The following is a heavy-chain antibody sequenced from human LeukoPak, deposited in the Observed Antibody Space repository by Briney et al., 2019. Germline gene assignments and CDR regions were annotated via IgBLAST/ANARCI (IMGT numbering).Heavy chain of an antibody. CDR1: GYTFTSYG. Sequence: GASVKVSCKASGYTFTSYGISWVRQAPGQGLEWMGWISAYNGNTNYTQKLQGRVTMTRDTSISTAYMELSRLRSDDTAVYYCARDGEMQPFDPWGQGTLVTVSS. J-gene: IGHJ5*02. V-gene: IGHV1-18*01. D-gene: IGHD3-10*01. CDR2: ISAYNGNT. CDR3: ARDGEMQPFDP.